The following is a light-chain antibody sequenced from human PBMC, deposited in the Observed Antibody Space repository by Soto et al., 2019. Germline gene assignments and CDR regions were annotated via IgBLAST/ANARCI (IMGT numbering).Light chain of an antibody. J-gene: IGKJ2*01. CDR2: GAS. CDR1: QSVSSN. Sequence: EIVMTQSPATLFVSPGERATLSCRASQSVSSNLAWYQQKPGQAPRLLIYGASTRATGIPARFSGSGSGTEFTLTISSLQSEDFAVYYCQQYNNWPPENTFGQGTKLEIK. CDR3: QQYNNWPPENT. V-gene: IGKV3-15*01.